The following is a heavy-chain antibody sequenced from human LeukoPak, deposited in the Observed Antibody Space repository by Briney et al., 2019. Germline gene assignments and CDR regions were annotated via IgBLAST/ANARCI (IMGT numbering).Heavy chain of an antibody. CDR2: ISASTKFI. CDR3: ARGGSGGTPVPYYSDY. V-gene: IGHV3-21*01. Sequence: GESLRLSCAASGFTFAAYTMTWVRRAPGKGLEWVSSISASTKFIFYADSVKGRFTISRDNAGNSLYLQMNSLRAEDTGLYYCARGGSGGTPVPYYSDYWGQGTLVTVSS. D-gene: IGHD2-15*01. J-gene: IGHJ4*02. CDR1: GFTFAAYT.